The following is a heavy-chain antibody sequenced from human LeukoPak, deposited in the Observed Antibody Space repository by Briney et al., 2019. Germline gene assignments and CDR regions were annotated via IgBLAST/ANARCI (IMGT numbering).Heavy chain of an antibody. CDR3: ARATPAGILTGYYFDY. J-gene: IGHJ4*02. CDR2: IWYDGSNK. CDR1: GFTFSSYG. Sequence: PGRSLRLSCAASGFTFSSYGMHWVRKPPAKGLEWMAVIWYDGSNKYYADSVKGRFTISRDNSKNTLYLQMNGLRAEDTAVYYFARATPAGILTGYYFDYWGQGTLVTVSS. D-gene: IGHD3-9*01. V-gene: IGHV3-33*08.